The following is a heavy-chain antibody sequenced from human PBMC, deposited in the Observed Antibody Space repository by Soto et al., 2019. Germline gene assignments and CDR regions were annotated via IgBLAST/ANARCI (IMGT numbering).Heavy chain of an antibody. D-gene: IGHD6-13*01. CDR2: IYYSGST. V-gene: IGHV4-31*03. CDR1: GGSISSGGYY. J-gene: IGHJ5*02. Sequence: TLSLTCTVSGGSISSGGYYWSWIRQHPGKGLEWIGYIYYSGSTYYNPSLKSRVTISVDTSKNQFSLKLSSVTAADTAVYYCARSDSSWYGWFDPWGQGTLVTVSS. CDR3: ARSDSSWYGWFDP.